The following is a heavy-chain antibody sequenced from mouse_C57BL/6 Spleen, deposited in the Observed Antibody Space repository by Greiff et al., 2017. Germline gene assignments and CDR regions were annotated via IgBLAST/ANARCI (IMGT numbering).Heavy chain of an antibody. J-gene: IGHJ1*03. CDR3: ANYYCSSPYWYFDV. D-gene: IGHD1-1*01. CDR2: INPNNGGT. CDR1: GYTFTDYY. Sequence: EVQLQQSGPELVKPGASVKISCKASGYTFTDYYMNWVKQSHGKSLEWIGDINPNNGGTSYNQKFKGKATLTVDKSSSTAYMELRSLTSEDSAVYYCANYYCSSPYWYFDVWGTGTTVTVSS. V-gene: IGHV1-26*01.